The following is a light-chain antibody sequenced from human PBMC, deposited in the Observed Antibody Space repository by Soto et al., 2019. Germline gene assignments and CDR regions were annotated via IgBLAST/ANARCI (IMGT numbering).Light chain of an antibody. CDR1: XSNIGSNT. V-gene: IGLV1-44*01. CDR2: NNN. Sequence: QSVLTQPPSASGTPGQRVXISCSGSXSNIGSNTVNWYQHLPGTAPKLLMYNNNQRPSGVPDRFSGSKSGTSASLAISGLQSEDEAEYYCAAWDDSLNGLVVFGGGTKLTVL. CDR3: AAWDDSLNGLVV. J-gene: IGLJ2*01.